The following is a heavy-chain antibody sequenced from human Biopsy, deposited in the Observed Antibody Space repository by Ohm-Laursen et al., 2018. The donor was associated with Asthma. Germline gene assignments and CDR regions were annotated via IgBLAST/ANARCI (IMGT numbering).Heavy chain of an antibody. Sequence: SVKVSCKSLGGTFNTYVIGWVRQAPGQGLEWMGGINSVFGTTTYPQKFQDRVTITADDSTSTVYMELSSLRSEDTAVYYCARKAGSCISRTCYSLDFWGPGPLLSFSS. CDR3: ARKAGSCISRTCYSLDF. D-gene: IGHD2-2*01. V-gene: IGHV1-69*13. CDR2: INSVFGTT. CDR1: GGTFNTYV. J-gene: IGHJ4*02.